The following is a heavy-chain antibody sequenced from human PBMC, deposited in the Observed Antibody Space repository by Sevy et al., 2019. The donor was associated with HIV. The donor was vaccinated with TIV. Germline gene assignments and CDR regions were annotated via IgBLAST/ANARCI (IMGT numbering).Heavy chain of an antibody. Sequence: GGSLRLSCAASGFTVSSNYMSWVRQAPGKGLEWVSVIYSGGSTYYADSVKGRFTISRDNSKNTLYLQMNSLRAEDTVVYYCARESGSYYYYGMDVWGQGTTVTVSS. CDR3: ARESGSYYYYGMDV. J-gene: IGHJ6*02. D-gene: IGHD1-26*01. CDR2: IYSGGST. CDR1: GFTVSSNY. V-gene: IGHV3-53*01.